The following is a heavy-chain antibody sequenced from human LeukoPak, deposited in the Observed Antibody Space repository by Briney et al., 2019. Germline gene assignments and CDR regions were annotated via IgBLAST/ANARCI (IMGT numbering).Heavy chain of an antibody. V-gene: IGHV4-34*01. J-gene: IGHJ1*01. CDR3: ARGGISGYFQH. Sequence: SETLSLTCAVYGGSFSGYYWSWIRQPPGKGLEWIGEINHSGSTNYNPSLKSRVTISVDTSKNQFSLKLSSVTAADTAVYYCARGGISGYFQHWGQGTLVTVSA. CDR1: GGSFSGYY. D-gene: IGHD6-19*01. CDR2: INHSGST.